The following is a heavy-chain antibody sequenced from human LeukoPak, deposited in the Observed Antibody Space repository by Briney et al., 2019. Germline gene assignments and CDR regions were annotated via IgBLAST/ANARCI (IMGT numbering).Heavy chain of an antibody. CDR1: GFTLSSYA. Sequence: GWSLRLSCAASGFTLSSYAMSWVRQAPGKGLEWVSGISGSGGSTYYAESVKGRFTIPRDNSKHTLYLPMTRLRAEDSAVYYCARETYYYDSSGYFAFDICAKGQWSPSLQ. V-gene: IGHV3-23*01. J-gene: IGHJ3*02. D-gene: IGHD3-22*01. CDR2: ISGSGGST. CDR3: ARETYYYDSSGYFAFDI.